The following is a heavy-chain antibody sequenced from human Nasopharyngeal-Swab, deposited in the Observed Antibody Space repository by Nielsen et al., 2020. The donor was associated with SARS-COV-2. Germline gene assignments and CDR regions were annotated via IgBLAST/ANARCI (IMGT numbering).Heavy chain of an antibody. CDR3: ARQLPPPFATSSFDY. V-gene: IGHV3-7*03. CDR2: IKQDGTET. D-gene: IGHD6-6*01. CDR1: GFTFSSYA. J-gene: IGHJ4*02. Sequence: GGSLRLSCAASGFTFSSYAMHWVRQAPGKGLEWVANIKQDGTETYYLDSVEGRFTISRDNAKNSVSLQMNRLRDEDSAVYYCARQLPPPFATSSFDYWGQGTRVTVSP.